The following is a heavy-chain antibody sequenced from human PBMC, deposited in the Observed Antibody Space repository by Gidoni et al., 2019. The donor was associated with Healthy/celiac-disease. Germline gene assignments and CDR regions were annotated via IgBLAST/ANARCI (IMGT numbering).Heavy chain of an antibody. Sequence: EVQLVESGGGLVQPGRSLRLSCAASGFTFDDYAMHWVRQAPGKGLEWVSGISWNSGSIGYADSVKGRFTISRDNAKNSLYLQMNSLRAEDTALYYCAKDLDYYDRRRGMDVWGQGTTVTVSS. V-gene: IGHV3-9*01. J-gene: IGHJ6*02. CDR3: AKDLDYYDRRRGMDV. CDR2: ISWNSGSI. CDR1: GFTFDDYA. D-gene: IGHD3-22*01.